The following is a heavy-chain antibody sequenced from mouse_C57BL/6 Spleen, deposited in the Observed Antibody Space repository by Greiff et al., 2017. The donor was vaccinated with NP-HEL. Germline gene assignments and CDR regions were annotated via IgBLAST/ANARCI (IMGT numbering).Heavy chain of an antibody. CDR1: GYTFTSYW. J-gene: IGHJ2*01. CDR2: IYPGNSDT. CDR3: TREGDRDYGSSYGDY. Sequence: VHLQQSGTVLARPGASVKMSCKTSGYTFTSYWMHWVKQRPGQGLEWIGAIYPGNSDTSYNQKFKGKAKLTAVTSASTAYMELSSLTNEDSAVYYCTREGDRDYGSSYGDYWGQGTTLTVSS. V-gene: IGHV1-5*01. D-gene: IGHD1-1*01.